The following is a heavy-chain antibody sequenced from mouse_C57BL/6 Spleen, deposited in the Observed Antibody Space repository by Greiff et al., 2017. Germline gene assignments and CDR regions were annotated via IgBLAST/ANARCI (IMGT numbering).Heavy chain of an antibody. D-gene: IGHD2-5*01. V-gene: IGHV1-64*01. Sequence: QVQLQQPGAELVKPGASVKLSCKASGYTFTSYWMHWVKQRPGQGLEWIGMIHPNSGSTNYNEKFKSKATLTVDKSSSTAYMELSSLTSEDSAVYDCERLGYSNYVLYYFDYWGQGTTLTVSS. J-gene: IGHJ2*01. CDR3: ERLGYSNYVLYYFDY. CDR2: IHPNSGST. CDR1: GYTFTSYW.